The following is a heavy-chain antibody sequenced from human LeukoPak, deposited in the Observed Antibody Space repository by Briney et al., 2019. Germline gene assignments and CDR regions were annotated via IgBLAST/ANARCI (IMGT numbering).Heavy chain of an antibody. V-gene: IGHV4-39*07. Sequence: PSETLSLTCTVSGGSISSSSYYWGWIRQPPGKGLEWIGSIYYSGSTYYNPSLKSRVTISVDTSKNQFSLKLSSVTAADTAVYYCASLSIVAAVTDYWGQGTLVTVSS. CDR2: IYYSGST. J-gene: IGHJ4*02. CDR1: GGSISSSSYY. D-gene: IGHD6-13*01. CDR3: ASLSIVAAVTDY.